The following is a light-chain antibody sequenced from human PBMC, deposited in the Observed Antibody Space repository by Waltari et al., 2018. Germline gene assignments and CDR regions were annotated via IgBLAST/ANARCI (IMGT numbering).Light chain of an antibody. CDR2: AAS. Sequence: DIQLIQSPSSLSAPVGDRVTLTCRASRSISNYLHWYQQKPGKAPKLLVYAASSLQSGVPSRFSGSGSGTDFTLTITSLQREDFATYYCQQSFSDPPLTFGGGTKVEIK. V-gene: IGKV1-39*01. CDR3: QQSFSDPPLT. J-gene: IGKJ4*01. CDR1: RSISNY.